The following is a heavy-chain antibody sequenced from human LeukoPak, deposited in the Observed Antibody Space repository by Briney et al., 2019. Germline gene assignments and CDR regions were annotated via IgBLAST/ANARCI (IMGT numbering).Heavy chain of an antibody. J-gene: IGHJ4*02. V-gene: IGHV3-23*01. CDR1: GFTFSSYA. CDR3: ARTFCSGGSCGLFDY. CDR2: ISRDGGDT. Sequence: GGSLRLSCAASGFTFSSYAMSWVRQAPGRGLEWVSAISRDGGDTFYADSVKGRFTISRDNAKNSLYLQMNSLRAEDTAVYYCARTFCSGGSCGLFDYWGQGTLVTVSS. D-gene: IGHD2-15*01.